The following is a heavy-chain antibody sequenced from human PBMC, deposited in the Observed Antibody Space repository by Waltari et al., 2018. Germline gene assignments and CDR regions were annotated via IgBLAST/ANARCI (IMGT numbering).Heavy chain of an antibody. CDR3: ARAMSYFPFDY. V-gene: IGHV4-4*07. CDR2: IYTSGST. D-gene: IGHD1-26*01. J-gene: IGHJ4*02. Sequence: QLQLQESGPGLVKPSETLSLTCTVSGGPISSYYWSWIRQPAGKGLEWIGRIYTSGSTNDNASLNSRGAMSEDTSKNQFALKLGAVTAADTAVYDCARAMSYFPFDYWGQGTLVTVSS. CDR1: GGPISSYY.